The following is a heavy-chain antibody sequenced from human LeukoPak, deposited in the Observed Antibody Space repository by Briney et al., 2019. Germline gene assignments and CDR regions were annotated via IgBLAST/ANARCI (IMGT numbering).Heavy chain of an antibody. CDR3: ARGPYYDSSGYSLSPYYFDY. CDR2: IKQDGSEK. D-gene: IGHD3-22*01. V-gene: IGHV3-7*01. J-gene: IGHJ4*02. CDR1: GFTFSSYC. Sequence: GGSLRLSCAASGFTFSSYCMSWVRQAPGKGLEWVANIKQDGSEKYYVDSVKGRFTISRDNAKNSLYLQMNSLRAEDTAVYYCARGPYYDSSGYSLSPYYFDYWGQGTPVTVSS.